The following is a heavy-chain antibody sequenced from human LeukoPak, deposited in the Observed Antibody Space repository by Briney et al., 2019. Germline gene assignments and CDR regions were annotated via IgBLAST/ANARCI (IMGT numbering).Heavy chain of an antibody. CDR2: ISAYNGNT. CDR1: GYTFTSYG. J-gene: IGHJ6*03. CDR3: ARDAAAGTPYYYYSYYMDV. D-gene: IGHD6-13*01. V-gene: IGHV1-18*01. Sequence: ASVKVSCKASGYTFTSYGISWVRQAPGQGLEWMGWISAYNGNTNYAQKLQGRVTMTTDTSTSTAYMELRILRSDDTAVYYCARDAAAGTPYYYYSYYMDVWGKGTTVTVSS.